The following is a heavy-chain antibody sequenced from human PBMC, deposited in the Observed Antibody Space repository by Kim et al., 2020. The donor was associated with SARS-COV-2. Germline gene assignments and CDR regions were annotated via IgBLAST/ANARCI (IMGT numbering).Heavy chain of an antibody. CDR2: GNN. CDR3: AKGHVAC. Sequence: GNNYSTKSGQGRFTISRDHSKNTLYLQMNTLRPEDTAVYYCAKGHVACWGQGTQVTVSS. J-gene: IGHJ4*02. D-gene: IGHD5-12*01. V-gene: IGHV3-23*01.